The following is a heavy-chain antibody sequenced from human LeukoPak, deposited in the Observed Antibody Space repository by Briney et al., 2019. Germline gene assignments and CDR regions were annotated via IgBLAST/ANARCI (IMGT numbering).Heavy chain of an antibody. CDR1: GYSVSSGYY. CDR2: IYHSGNT. J-gene: IGHJ4*02. V-gene: IGHV4-38-2*02. Sequence: SETLSLTCAVSGYSVSSGYYWGWIRPPPGKGLEWIGSIYHSGNTYYNPSLKSRVTISVDTSKNQFSLKLSSVTAAGTAVYYCARDPYCSGGSCYPFDYWGQGTLVTVSS. D-gene: IGHD2-15*01. CDR3: ARDPYCSGGSCYPFDY.